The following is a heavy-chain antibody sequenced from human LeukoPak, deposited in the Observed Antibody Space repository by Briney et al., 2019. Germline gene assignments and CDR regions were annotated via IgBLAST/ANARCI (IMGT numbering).Heavy chain of an antibody. Sequence: SETLSLTCAVSGGSISSSNWWSWVRQPPGKGLEWIGEIYHSGSTNYNPSLKSRVTISADKSISTAYLQWSSLKASDTAMYYCARLYYYDSSGYYPFDYWGQGTLVTVSS. V-gene: IGHV4-4*02. CDR1: GGSISSSNW. CDR3: ARLYYYDSSGYYPFDY. J-gene: IGHJ4*02. CDR2: IYHSGST. D-gene: IGHD3-22*01.